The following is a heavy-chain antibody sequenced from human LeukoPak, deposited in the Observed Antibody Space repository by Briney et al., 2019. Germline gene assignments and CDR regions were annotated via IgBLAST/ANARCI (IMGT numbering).Heavy chain of an antibody. CDR1: GFSFSSYG. D-gene: IGHD7-27*01. CDR3: ARDGDTGPFDY. CDR2: ISGSGGST. J-gene: IGHJ4*02. V-gene: IGHV3-21*01. Sequence: GGSLGLSCAASGFSFSSYGMSWGRQAPGKGLEWVSAISGSGGSTYYADSVKGRFTISRDNAKNSLYLQMNSLRAEDTAVYYCARDGDTGPFDYWGQGTLVTVSS.